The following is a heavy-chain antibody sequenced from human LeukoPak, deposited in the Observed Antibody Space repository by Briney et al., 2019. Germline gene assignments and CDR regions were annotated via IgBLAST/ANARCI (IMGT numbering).Heavy chain of an antibody. V-gene: IGHV3-30*01. CDR2: ISSDGSNK. CDR3: ARSPTVATTYFDY. CDR1: GLTFSSYA. J-gene: IGHJ4*02. Sequence: PGGSPTLSCAASGLTFSSYAMHWVPQAPGKGLEWVAVISSDGSNKYYPDSVKGRFTISRDNSKNTLFLQMNSLRAEDTALYYCARSPTVATTYFDYWPQETLDTVSS. D-gene: IGHD5-24*01.